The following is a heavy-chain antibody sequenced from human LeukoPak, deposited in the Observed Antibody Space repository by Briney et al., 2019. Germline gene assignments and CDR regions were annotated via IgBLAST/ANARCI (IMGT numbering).Heavy chain of an antibody. J-gene: IGHJ4*02. CDR2: IYHSGST. V-gene: IGHV4-38-2*02. D-gene: IGHD1-26*01. Sequence: SETLSLTCTVSGYSISSGYYWGWIRQPPGKGLEWIGSIYHSGSTYYNPSLKSRVTISVDTSKNQFSLKLSSVTAADTAVYYCARRVGATNPYFDYWAREPWSPSPQ. CDR1: GYSISSGYY. CDR3: ARRVGATNPYFDY.